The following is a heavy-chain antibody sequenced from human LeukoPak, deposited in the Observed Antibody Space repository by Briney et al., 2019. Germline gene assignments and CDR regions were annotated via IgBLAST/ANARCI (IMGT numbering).Heavy chain of an antibody. CDR3: ARVVENWDSSNLNWFDP. D-gene: IGHD6-13*01. J-gene: IGHJ5*02. CDR2: INPNSGGT. V-gene: IGHV1-2*02. CDR1: GYTFTSYA. Sequence: GASVKVSCKASGYTFTSYAMNWVRQAPGQGLEWMGWINPNSGGTNYAQKFQGRVTMTRDTSISTAYMELSGLRSDDTAVYYCARVVENWDSSNLNWFDPWGQETLVTVSS.